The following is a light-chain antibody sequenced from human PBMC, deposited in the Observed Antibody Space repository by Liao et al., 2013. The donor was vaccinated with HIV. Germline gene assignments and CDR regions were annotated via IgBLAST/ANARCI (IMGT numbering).Light chain of an antibody. CDR3: QPADSSGTYV. CDR1: ALPKQY. CDR2: KDN. J-gene: IGLJ1*01. Sequence: SYELTQPPSVSVSPGQTARITCSGDALPKQYAYWYQQKPGQAPVLVIYKDNERPSGIPERFSGSTSGTRVTLTISGVQAEDEADYYCQPADSSGTYVFGIGTQGHRP. V-gene: IGLV3-25*03.